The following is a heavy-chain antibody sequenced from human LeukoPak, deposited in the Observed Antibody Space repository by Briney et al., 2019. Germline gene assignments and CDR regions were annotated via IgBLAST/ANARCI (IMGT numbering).Heavy chain of an antibody. CDR1: GFTFSSYA. Sequence: GGSLRLSCAASGFTFSSYAMSCVRQAPGKGLEWVSDISGSGGSTYYADSVKGRLTISRDNSKNTLYLQMNSLRAEDTAVYYCAKESMITFGGVIAYFDYWGQGTLVTVSS. V-gene: IGHV3-23*01. CDR2: ISGSGGST. J-gene: IGHJ4*02. CDR3: AKESMITFGGVIAYFDY. D-gene: IGHD3-16*02.